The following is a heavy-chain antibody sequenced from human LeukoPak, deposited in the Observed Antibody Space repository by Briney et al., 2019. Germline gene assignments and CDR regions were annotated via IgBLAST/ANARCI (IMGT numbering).Heavy chain of an antibody. Sequence: KPSETLSLTCTVSGGSISSGSHYYNWIRQHPGKGLEWIGYIYYTGITSYNPSLKSRVTMSVDTSMNQVSLKVTSLTAADTAVYHCAASSGVTLGRFWGQGALVTVSS. CDR3: AASSGVTLGRF. CDR2: IYYTGIT. J-gene: IGHJ4*02. V-gene: IGHV4-31*03. CDR1: GGSISSGSHY. D-gene: IGHD3-16*01.